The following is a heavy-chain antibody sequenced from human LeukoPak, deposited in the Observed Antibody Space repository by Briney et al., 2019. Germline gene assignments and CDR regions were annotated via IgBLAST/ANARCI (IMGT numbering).Heavy chain of an antibody. CDR2: INPSGGST. CDR1: GYTFTSYY. D-gene: IGHD3-22*01. CDR3: ARDSGARYYDSSGYYVLVY. J-gene: IGHJ4*02. V-gene: IGHV1-46*01. Sequence: ASVKVSCKASGYTFTSYYMHWVRQAPGQGLEWMGIINPSGGSTSYAQKFQGRVTMTRDTSTSTVYMELSSLRSEDTAVYYCARDSGARYYDSSGYYVLVYWGQGTLVTVSS.